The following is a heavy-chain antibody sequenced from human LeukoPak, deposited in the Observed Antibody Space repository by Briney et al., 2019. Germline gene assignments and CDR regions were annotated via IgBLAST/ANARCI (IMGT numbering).Heavy chain of an antibody. J-gene: IGHJ4*02. D-gene: IGHD1-1*01. V-gene: IGHV3-23*01. Sequence: PSETLSLTCSVSGYSISSGYYWGWIRQPPGKGLEWVSAISGSGGSSTYYADSVKGRFTISRDNSKNTLYLQMNSLTAEDTAIYYCAKATGTLGNWGQGTLVTVSA. CDR2: ISGSGGSST. CDR3: AKATGTLGN. CDR1: GYSISSGYY.